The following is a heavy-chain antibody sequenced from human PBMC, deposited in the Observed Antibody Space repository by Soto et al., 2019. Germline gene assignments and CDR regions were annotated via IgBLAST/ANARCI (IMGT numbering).Heavy chain of an antibody. Sequence: KAAGYALINYAILWVPQTTGQGLEWMGGINPIIGTADYSQKFQGRVTITADESTSTAYMELSSLRSEDTAVYYCASVENQRYYYGMDVWGQGTTVTVSS. D-gene: IGHD2-15*01. CDR3: ASVENQRYYYGMDV. J-gene: IGHJ6*02. CDR2: INPIIGTA. V-gene: IGHV1-69*01. CDR1: GYALINYA.